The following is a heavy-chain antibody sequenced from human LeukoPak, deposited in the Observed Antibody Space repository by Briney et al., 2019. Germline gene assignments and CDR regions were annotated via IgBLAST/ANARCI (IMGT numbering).Heavy chain of an antibody. CDR1: GFTVSSNY. CDR3: ASGYYDYVWGSYRLFDY. Sequence: PGGSLRLSCAASGFTVSSNYMSWVRQAPGKGLEWVSVIYSGGSTYYADSVKGRFTISRDNSKNTLYLQMNSLRAEDTAVYYCASGYYDYVWGSYRLFDYWGQGTPVTVSS. CDR2: IYSGGST. V-gene: IGHV3-53*01. D-gene: IGHD3-16*02. J-gene: IGHJ4*02.